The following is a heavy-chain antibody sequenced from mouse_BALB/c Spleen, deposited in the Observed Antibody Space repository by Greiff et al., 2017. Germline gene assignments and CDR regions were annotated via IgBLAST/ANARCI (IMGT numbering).Heavy chain of an antibody. CDR2: IDPSDSYT. J-gene: IGHJ3*01. D-gene: IGHD2-1*01. V-gene: IGHV1-69*02. CDR3: AAYGNYRFAY. CDR1: GYTFTSYW. Sequence: VQLQQPGAELVKPGASVKLSCKASGYTFTSYWMHWVKQRPGQGLEWIGEIDPSDSYTNYNQKFKGKATLTVDKSSSTAYMQLSSLTSEDSAVYYCAAYGNYRFAYWGQGTLVTVPA.